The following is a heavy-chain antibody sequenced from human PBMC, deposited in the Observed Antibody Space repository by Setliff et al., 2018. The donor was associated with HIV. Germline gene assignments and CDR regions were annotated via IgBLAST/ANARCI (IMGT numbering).Heavy chain of an antibody. CDR3: ARGRTIGVSAVFFDP. CDR2: VYVGGTV. J-gene: IGHJ5*02. D-gene: IGHD3-3*01. Sequence: SETLSLTCTVSGGSMSGGSYSWTWLRQPAGKEPELIGHVYVGGTVIYNPSLASRLTISIVPSKNQFSLDLRSVTAADTANYYCARGRTIGVSAVFFDPWGQGTPVTVS. CDR1: GGSMSGGSYS. V-gene: IGHV4-61*09.